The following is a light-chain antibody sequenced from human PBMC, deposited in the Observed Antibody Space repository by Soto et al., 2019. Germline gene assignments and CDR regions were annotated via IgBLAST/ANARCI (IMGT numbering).Light chain of an antibody. CDR2: DAS. V-gene: IGKV1-33*01. J-gene: IGKJ5*01. CDR3: QQYDNIPIP. CDR1: QDISSY. Sequence: DIQMTQSPSSLSASVGDRVTITCQASQDISSYLNWYQQKPGKAPKLLIYDASTLETGVPSRFSGSGSGTDFPFTISSLQPEDIATYYCQQYDNIPIPFGQGTLLEIK.